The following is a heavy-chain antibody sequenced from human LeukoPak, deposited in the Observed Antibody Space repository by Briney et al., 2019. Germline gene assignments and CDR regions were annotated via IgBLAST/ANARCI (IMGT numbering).Heavy chain of an antibody. J-gene: IGHJ4*02. Sequence: GGSLRLSCAASGFTFSSYSMNWVRQAPGKGLEWVSSISSDSTYIYYADSVKGRFTISRDNAKNSLYLQMNSLRAEDTAIYYCARDRSRVSDYWGQGTLVTVSS. CDR2: ISSDSTYI. V-gene: IGHV3-21*01. CDR3: ARDRSRVSDY. CDR1: GFTFSSYS.